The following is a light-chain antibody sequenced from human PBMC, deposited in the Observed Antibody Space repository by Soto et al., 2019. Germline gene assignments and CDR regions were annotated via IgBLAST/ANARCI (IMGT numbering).Light chain of an antibody. J-gene: IGKJ4*01. CDR1: QSVNSN. CDR3: QQYNDWPLT. V-gene: IGKV3-15*01. CDR2: GAS. Sequence: EKVMTQSPATLSVSPGERATLSCRASQSVNSNLAWYQQKPGQAPRLLIYGASTRATGIPARFSGSASGTEFTLTISSLQSEDFAVYYCQQYNDWPLTFGGGTKWISN.